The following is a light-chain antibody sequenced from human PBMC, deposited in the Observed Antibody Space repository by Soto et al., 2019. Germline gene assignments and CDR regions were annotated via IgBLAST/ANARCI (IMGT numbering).Light chain of an antibody. V-gene: IGKV3-20*01. CDR3: QQYGSSPRA. Sequence: EIVLTQSPGTLSLSPGERATLSCRASQSVSSSYLAWYQQKPGQAPRLLIYGASSRATGIPDRVSGSGSGTDFTRTICSLEPEDFAVYYCQQYGSSPRAFGRGTKVEIK. J-gene: IGKJ1*01. CDR1: QSVSSSY. CDR2: GAS.